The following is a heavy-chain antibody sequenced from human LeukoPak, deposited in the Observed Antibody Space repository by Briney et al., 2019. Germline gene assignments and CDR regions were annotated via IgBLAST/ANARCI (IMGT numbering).Heavy chain of an antibody. CDR3: ARETYYYGSGSYSNDY. Sequence: SETLSLTCTVPGGSISSYYWSWIRQPAGKGLEWIGRIYTSGSTNYNPSLQSRVTMSVDTSKNQFSLKLSSVTAADTAVYYCARETYYYGSGSYSNDYWGQGTLVTVSS. D-gene: IGHD3-10*01. CDR1: GGSISSYY. J-gene: IGHJ4*02. CDR2: IYTSGST. V-gene: IGHV4-4*07.